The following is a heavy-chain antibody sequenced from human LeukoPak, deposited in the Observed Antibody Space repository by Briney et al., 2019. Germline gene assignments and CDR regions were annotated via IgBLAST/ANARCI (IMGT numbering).Heavy chain of an antibody. J-gene: IGHJ3*02. D-gene: IGHD3-10*01. Sequence: SETLSLTCAVYGGSFSGYYWSWIRQPPGKGLEWIGYIYYSGSTNYNPSLKSRVTISVDTSKNQFSLKLSSVTAADTAVYYCARGVLLWFGELFGAFDIWGQGTMVTVSS. CDR2: IYYSGST. V-gene: IGHV4-59*01. CDR1: GGSFSGYY. CDR3: ARGVLLWFGELFGAFDI.